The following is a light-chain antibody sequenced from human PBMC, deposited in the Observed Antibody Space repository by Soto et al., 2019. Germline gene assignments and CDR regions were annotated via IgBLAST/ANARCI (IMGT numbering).Light chain of an antibody. J-gene: IGLJ1*01. CDR1: ISDVGGHGY. CDR3: FSFTSHSSHYV. V-gene: IGLV2-14*01. CDR2: EVT. Sequence: QSALTQPASVSGSPGQSITISCTGTISDVGGHGYVSWYQQHPGKAPKLMIYEVTYRPSGVSDRFSGSKSGNTASLTISGLQAEDKADYYCFSFTSHSSHYVFGTGTKLTVL.